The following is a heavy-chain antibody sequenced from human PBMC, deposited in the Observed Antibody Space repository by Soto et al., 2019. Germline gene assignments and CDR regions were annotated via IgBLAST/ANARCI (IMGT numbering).Heavy chain of an antibody. V-gene: IGHV1-18*01. CDR3: ARTGGDCTQGVCYDY. Sequence: PSVKVSCKASGYIFINYGISWMRQAPGQGLEWMGWISPYNSNTHYAQSLLGRVTVTRDTSTSTAYMELRSLRSDDTAVYYCARTGGDCTQGVCYDYWGQGTLVTVSS. J-gene: IGHJ4*02. D-gene: IGHD2-8*01. CDR1: GYIFINYG. CDR2: ISPYNSNT.